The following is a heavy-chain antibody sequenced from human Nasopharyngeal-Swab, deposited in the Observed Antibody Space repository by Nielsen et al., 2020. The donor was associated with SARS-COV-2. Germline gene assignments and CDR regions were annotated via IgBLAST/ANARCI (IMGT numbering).Heavy chain of an antibody. V-gene: IGHV3-33*01. J-gene: IGHJ4*02. CDR3: ARDGMGGYPLYSFDS. D-gene: IGHD1-26*01. Sequence: GASLKISCAASGMAFSSYGMHWVRQAAGKGLEWVAVIWSDGSNKIYTDSVKGRFTFSRDNSKNTLYLQMNSLRAEDTAVYYCARDGMGGYPLYSFDSWGQGTLVTVSS. CDR1: GMAFSSYG. CDR2: IWSDGSNK.